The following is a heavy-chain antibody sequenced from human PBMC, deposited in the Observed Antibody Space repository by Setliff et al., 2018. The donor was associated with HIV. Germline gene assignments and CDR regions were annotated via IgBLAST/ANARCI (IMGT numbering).Heavy chain of an antibody. J-gene: IGHJ4*02. D-gene: IGHD2-8*01. V-gene: IGHV4-34*01. CDR1: GGSFNGYY. CDR3: ARASPPPGWSCTNGVCYYFDY. Sequence: SETLSLTCAVYGGSFNGYYWSWIRQPPGKGLEWIGEINHSGSTKYNPSLKSRVTMSIDTSKNQFSLKLSSVTAADTAVYYCARASPPPGWSCTNGVCYYFDYWGQGTLGTVSS. CDR2: INHSGST.